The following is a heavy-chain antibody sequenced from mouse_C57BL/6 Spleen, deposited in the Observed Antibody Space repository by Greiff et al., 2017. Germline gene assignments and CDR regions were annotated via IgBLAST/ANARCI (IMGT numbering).Heavy chain of an antibody. CDR2: INPYNGGT. Sequence: VQLQQSGPVLVKPGASVKMSCKASGYTFTDYYMNWVKQSHGKSLEWIGVINPYNGGTSYNQKFKGKATLTVDKSSSTAYMELNSLTSEDSAVYYCARRYGSSPLYYYAMDYWGQGTSVTVSS. CDR3: ARRYGSSPLYYYAMDY. V-gene: IGHV1-19*01. CDR1: GYTFTDYY. J-gene: IGHJ4*01. D-gene: IGHD1-1*01.